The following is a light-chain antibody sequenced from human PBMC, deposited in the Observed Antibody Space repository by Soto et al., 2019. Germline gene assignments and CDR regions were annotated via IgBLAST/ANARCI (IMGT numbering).Light chain of an antibody. J-gene: IGKJ1*01. CDR3: QKYNSAPWT. CDR1: QRISSY. Sequence: DIQMTQSPSSLSASVADRVTITCGTSQRISSYLNWFQQKPGKAPKLLIYAASTLQSGVPSRFSGSGSGTHFTLTISSLQPEDVATYYCQKYNSAPWTFGQGTKVDIK. CDR2: AAS. V-gene: IGKV1-39*01.